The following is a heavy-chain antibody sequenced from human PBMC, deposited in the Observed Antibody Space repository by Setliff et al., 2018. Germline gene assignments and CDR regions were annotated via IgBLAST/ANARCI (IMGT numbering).Heavy chain of an antibody. CDR3: ARTGTYRYFDS. Sequence: SETLSLTCTVSGGSISSGVYYWGWIRQPPGKGLEWIGRIYHGGKTYYNTSLESRLTISVDTSKNQFSLKLRSVTAADMAVYYCARTGTYRYFDSWGQGTPVTVSS. V-gene: IGHV4-39*01. CDR1: GGSISSGVYY. J-gene: IGHJ4*02. CDR2: IYHGGKT. D-gene: IGHD1-1*01.